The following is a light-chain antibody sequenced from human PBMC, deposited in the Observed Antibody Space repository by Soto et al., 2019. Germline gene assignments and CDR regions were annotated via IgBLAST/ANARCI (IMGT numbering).Light chain of an antibody. J-gene: IGKJ2*01. Sequence: DVVMTQSPLSLPVTLAQPASISCRSSQSLVYIDGNTYLPWFQQKPGQSPRRLIYRVSTRGSVDPGRFSGTGSDTDFTLKISSLKTEGVAVYYCMQGRFCPHTFVQGTQLEIK. CDR1: QSLVYIDGNTY. CDR3: MQGRFCPHT. CDR2: RVS. V-gene: IGKV2-30*01.